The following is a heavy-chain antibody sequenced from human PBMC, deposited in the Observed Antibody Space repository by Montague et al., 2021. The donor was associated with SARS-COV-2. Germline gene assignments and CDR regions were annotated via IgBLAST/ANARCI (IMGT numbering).Heavy chain of an antibody. CDR3: ARKQGLRCCLDS. V-gene: IGHV4-59*02. CDR2: LYFSGSAT. CDR1: GGSVSTYY. J-gene: IGHJ5*01. Sequence: SETLSLTCTVSGGSVSTYYWSWLWQPPGKELEWIVFLYFSGSATTYNPSLKSRVTISIDTSKNQFSPNLSSVTAADTAVYFCARKQGLRCCLDSWGQGTLVAVSS. D-gene: IGHD4/OR15-4a*01.